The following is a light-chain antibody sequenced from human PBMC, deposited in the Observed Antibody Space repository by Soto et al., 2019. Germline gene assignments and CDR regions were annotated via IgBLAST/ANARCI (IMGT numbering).Light chain of an antibody. CDR2: DVS. Sequence: QPVQTQPASVSASPGQSITISRTGTSSDVGGYNYVSWYQQHPGKAPKLMIYDVSNRPSGVSNRFSGSKSGNTASLTISGLQAEDEADYYCNTYTSSSTSFGTGTKVTVL. V-gene: IGLV2-14*01. CDR3: NTYTSSSTS. CDR1: SSDVGGYNY. J-gene: IGLJ1*01.